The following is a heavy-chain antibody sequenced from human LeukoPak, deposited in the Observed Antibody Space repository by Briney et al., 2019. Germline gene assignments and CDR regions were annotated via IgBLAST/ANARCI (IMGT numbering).Heavy chain of an antibody. CDR2: IWYDGSNK. CDR1: GFTFSSYG. CDR3: ARVERDIVVVPAAKNYYYYYMDV. D-gene: IGHD2-2*01. V-gene: IGHV3-33*01. Sequence: GSLRLSCAASGFTFSSYGMHWVRQAPGKGLEWVAVIWYDGSNKYYADSVKGRFTISRDNSKNTLYLQMNSLRAEDTAVYYCARVERDIVVVPAAKNYYYYYMDVWGKGTTVTVSS. J-gene: IGHJ6*03.